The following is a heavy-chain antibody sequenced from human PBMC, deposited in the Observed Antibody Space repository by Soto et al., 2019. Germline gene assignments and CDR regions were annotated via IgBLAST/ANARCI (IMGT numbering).Heavy chain of an antibody. Sequence: PSETLSLTCTVSGGSISSSSYYWGWIRQPPGKGLEWIGSIYYSGSTYYNPSLKSRVTISVDTSKNQFSLKLSSVTAADTAVYYCASLGSSGWYLDYWGQGTLVTVSS. CDR1: GGSISSSSYY. J-gene: IGHJ4*02. CDR3: ASLGSSGWYLDY. V-gene: IGHV4-39*01. CDR2: IYYSGST. D-gene: IGHD6-19*01.